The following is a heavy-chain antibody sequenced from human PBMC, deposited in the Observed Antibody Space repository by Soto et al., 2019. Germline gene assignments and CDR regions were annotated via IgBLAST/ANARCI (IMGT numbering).Heavy chain of an antibody. CDR2: ISGSGGST. CDR3: AKDSDFWSAH. Sequence: PGGSLRLSCAASGFTFSSYALSWVRQAPGKGLGWVSAISGSGGSTYYADSVKGRFTISRDNSKNTLYLQMNSLRAEDTAVYYCAKDSDFWSAHWGQGTLVTVSS. V-gene: IGHV3-23*01. J-gene: IGHJ4*02. D-gene: IGHD3-3*01. CDR1: GFTFSSYA.